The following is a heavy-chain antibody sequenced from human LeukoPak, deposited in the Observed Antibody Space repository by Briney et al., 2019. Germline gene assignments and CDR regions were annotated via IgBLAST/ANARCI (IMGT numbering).Heavy chain of an antibody. Sequence: GASVKVSCKASGYTFTDYYMHWVRQAPGQGLEWMGWINPNSGDTSYAQNFQGRVTMTRDTSISTAYTELSSLRSEDTATYYCARWAETNGYYYIDYWGQGTLVTVSS. V-gene: IGHV1/OR15-1*01. D-gene: IGHD3-3*01. CDR2: INPNSGDT. CDR1: GYTFTDYY. J-gene: IGHJ4*02. CDR3: ARWAETNGYYYIDY.